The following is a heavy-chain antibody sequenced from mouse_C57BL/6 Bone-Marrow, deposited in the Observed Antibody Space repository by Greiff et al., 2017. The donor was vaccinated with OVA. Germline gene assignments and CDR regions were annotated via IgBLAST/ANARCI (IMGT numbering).Heavy chain of an antibody. CDR1: GYTFTSYG. CDR2: IYHRSGNT. CDR3: ARRLTLWSRAMDY. V-gene: IGHV1-81*01. Sequence: QVQLQQSGAELARPGASVKLSCKASGYTFTSYGISWVKQRTGQGLEWIGEIYHRSGNTYYNEKFKGKATLTADKSSSTAYMELRSLTSEDSAVYFCARRLTLWSRAMDYWGQGTSVTVSS. J-gene: IGHJ4*01. D-gene: IGHD1-1*02.